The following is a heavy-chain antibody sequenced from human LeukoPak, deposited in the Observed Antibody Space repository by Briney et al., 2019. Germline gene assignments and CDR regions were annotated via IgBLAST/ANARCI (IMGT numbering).Heavy chain of an antibody. CDR1: GYTFTGYY. J-gene: IGHJ4*02. CDR3: ARVPYYYDSSGYYPTTTLDY. D-gene: IGHD3-22*01. Sequence: GASVKVSCKASGYTFTGYYMHWVRQAPGQGLEWMGRINPNSGGTNYAQKFQGRVTMTRDTSISTAYMELSRLRSDDTAVYYCARVPYYYDSSGYYPTTTLDYWGQGTLVTVSS. V-gene: IGHV1-2*06. CDR2: INPNSGGT.